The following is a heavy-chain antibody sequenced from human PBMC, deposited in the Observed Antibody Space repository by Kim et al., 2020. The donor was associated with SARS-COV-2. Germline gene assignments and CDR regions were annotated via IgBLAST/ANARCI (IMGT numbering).Heavy chain of an antibody. Sequence: GGSLRLSCAASGFTFSSYAMSWVRQAPGKGLEWVSAISGSGGSTYYADSVKGRFTISRDNSKNTLYLQMNSLRAEDTAVYYCAKDNRKQYTYCSGGSCYSTEYFQRWGQGTLVTVSS. CDR3: AKDNRKQYTYCSGGSCYSTEYFQR. CDR2: ISGSGGST. J-gene: IGHJ1*01. V-gene: IGHV3-23*01. D-gene: IGHD2-15*01. CDR1: GFTFSSYA.